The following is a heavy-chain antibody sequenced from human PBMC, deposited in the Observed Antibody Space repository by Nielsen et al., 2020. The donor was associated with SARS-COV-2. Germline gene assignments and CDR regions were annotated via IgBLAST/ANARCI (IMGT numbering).Heavy chain of an antibody. J-gene: IGHJ4*02. Sequence: GGSLRLSCAASGFTFSSYSMNWVRQAPGKGLEWVSYISSSSSTIYYADSVKGRFTISRDNAKNSLYLQMNSLRAEDTAVYYCARAGVFGVVIDWGQGTLVTVSS. V-gene: IGHV3-48*04. D-gene: IGHD3-3*01. CDR2: ISSSSSTI. CDR1: GFTFSSYS. CDR3: ARAGVFGVVID.